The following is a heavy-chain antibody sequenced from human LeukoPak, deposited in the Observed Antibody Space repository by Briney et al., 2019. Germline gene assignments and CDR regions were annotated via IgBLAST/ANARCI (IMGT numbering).Heavy chain of an antibody. J-gene: IGHJ4*02. CDR3: AKDGVMSGYDILTY. D-gene: IGHD3-9*01. Sequence: GGSLRLSCAASGFTFSSYAMSWVRQAPGKGLEWVSAISGSGGSTYYADSVKGRFTISSDNSKNTLYLQMNSLRAEDTAVYYCAKDGVMSGYDILTYWGQGTLVTVSS. CDR1: GFTFSSYA. V-gene: IGHV3-23*01. CDR2: ISGSGGST.